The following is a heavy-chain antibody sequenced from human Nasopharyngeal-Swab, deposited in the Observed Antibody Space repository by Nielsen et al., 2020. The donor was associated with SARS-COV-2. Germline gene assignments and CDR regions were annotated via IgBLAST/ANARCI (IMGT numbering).Heavy chain of an antibody. CDR2: IRQDGSER. Sequence: GGSLRLSCEASGFSFGTSWMSWVRQAPGKGLEWVANIRQDGSERHYVDSVKGRFSISRDNAKNSLYLQMNSLRAEDTAVYYCAKDRGVGALDYWGQGTLVTVSS. D-gene: IGHD1-26*01. CDR1: GFSFGTSW. CDR3: AKDRGVGALDY. V-gene: IGHV3-7*03. J-gene: IGHJ4*02.